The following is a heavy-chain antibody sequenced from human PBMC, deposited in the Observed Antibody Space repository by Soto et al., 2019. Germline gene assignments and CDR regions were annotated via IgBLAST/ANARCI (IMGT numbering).Heavy chain of an antibody. D-gene: IGHD6-19*01. CDR2: INAGSGST. CDR3: AASTSAWYDY. CDR1: GYTITNYA. J-gene: IGHJ4*02. V-gene: IGHV1-3*01. Sequence: QVQVVQSGAEVMQPGASVKVSCKASGYTITNYAIHWVRQVPGQRLEWMGWINAGSGSTKYSQEFQGRITISSDTSASTPYMELSTLRSEDTAVYYCAASTSAWYDYWGQGTLVTVSS.